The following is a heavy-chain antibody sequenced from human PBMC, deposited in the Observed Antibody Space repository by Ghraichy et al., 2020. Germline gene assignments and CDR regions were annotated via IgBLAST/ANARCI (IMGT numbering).Heavy chain of an antibody. CDR2: ISAKTNNT. CDR3: AKFRQRAELPFDS. V-gene: IGHV3-23*01. D-gene: IGHD3-10*01. Sequence: GESLNISCAASGFTFSSYAMSWVRQAPGKGLEWVSAISAKTNNTHHADSVRGRFTVSRDDSQSTLFLHMNSLRAEDTAVYYCAKFRQRAELPFDSWGQGALVTVSS. CDR1: GFTFSSYA. J-gene: IGHJ4*02.